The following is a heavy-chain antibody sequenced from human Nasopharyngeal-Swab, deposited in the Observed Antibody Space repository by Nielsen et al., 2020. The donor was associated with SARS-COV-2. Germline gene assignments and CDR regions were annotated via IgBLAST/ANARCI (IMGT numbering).Heavy chain of an antibody. J-gene: IGHJ4*02. D-gene: IGHD6-19*01. CDR3: ARGLPAVAEYFDY. CDR2: ISSSSSYI. V-gene: IGHV3-21*01. CDR1: GFTFSSYS. Sequence: GESLKISCAASGFTFSSYSMNWVRQAPGKGLEWVSSISSSSSYIYYADSVKGRFTISRDNAKNSLYLQMNSLRAEDTAVYYCARGLPAVAEYFDYWGQGTLVTVSS.